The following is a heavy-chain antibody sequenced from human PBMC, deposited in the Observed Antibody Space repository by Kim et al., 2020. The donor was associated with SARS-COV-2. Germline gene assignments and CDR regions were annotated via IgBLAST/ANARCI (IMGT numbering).Heavy chain of an antibody. J-gene: IGHJ4*02. CDR3: AREAASKAAPQKNFDY. V-gene: IGHV1-46*01. D-gene: IGHD6-25*01. CDR2: INPSGAFT. Sequence: ASVKVSCKASGFTFTNYFMHWVRQAPGQGLEWMGTINPSGAFTLFTQKYQGRVIITKDTSTSTVYMEVSSLRSEDTAVYFCAREAASKAAPQKNFDYWGQGTQVTVSS. CDR1: GFTFTNYF.